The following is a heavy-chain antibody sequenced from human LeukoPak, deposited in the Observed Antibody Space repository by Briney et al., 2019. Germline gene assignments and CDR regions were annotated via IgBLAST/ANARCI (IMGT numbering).Heavy chain of an antibody. J-gene: IGHJ6*02. V-gene: IGHV3-30*18. CDR3: AKDETANKQWSDYYYGMDV. CDR2: ISFDGSNK. Sequence: GGSLRLSCAASGFTFSSYGMHWVRQAPGKGLEWVAVISFDGSNKYCSDSVKGRFTISRDNSKNSLYLQMNSLRTEDTALYYCAKDETANKQWSDYYYGMDVWGQGTTVTVSS. D-gene: IGHD6-19*01. CDR1: GFTFSSYG.